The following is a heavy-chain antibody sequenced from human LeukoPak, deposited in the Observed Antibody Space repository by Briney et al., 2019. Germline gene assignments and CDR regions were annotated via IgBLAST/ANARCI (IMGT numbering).Heavy chain of an antibody. CDR2: IRTKTNTYAT. CDR3: AKGYYYLDY. D-gene: IGHD3-3*01. CDR1: GFTFGVST. Sequence: PGGSLRLSCAASGFTFGVSTMHWVRQASGKGLEWVGRIRTKTNTYATAYSASVEGRFTISRDNSKTTLYLQMNSLRAEDTAVYYCAKGYYYLDYWGQGTLVTVSS. V-gene: IGHV3-73*01. J-gene: IGHJ4*02.